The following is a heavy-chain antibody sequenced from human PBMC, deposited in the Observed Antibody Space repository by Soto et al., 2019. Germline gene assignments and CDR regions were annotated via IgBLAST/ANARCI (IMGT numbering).Heavy chain of an antibody. V-gene: IGHV4-31*03. CDR2: IYYSGST. J-gene: IGHJ6*02. CDR1: GGSISSDGNY. CDR3: ARARMVRGIIYYYGMDV. D-gene: IGHD3-10*01. Sequence: SETLSLTCTVSGGSISSDGNYWSWIRQHPGKGLEWIGYIYYSGSTYYNPSLKSRVTISVDTSKNQFSLKLNSVAAADTAVYYCARARMVRGIIYYYGMDVWGQGTTVTVSS.